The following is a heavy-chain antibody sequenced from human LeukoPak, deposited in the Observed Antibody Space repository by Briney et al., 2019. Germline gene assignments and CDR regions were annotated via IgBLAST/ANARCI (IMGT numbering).Heavy chain of an antibody. D-gene: IGHD3-10*01. CDR1: GFTFSSYS. Sequence: PGGSLRLSCAASGFTFSSYSMNWVRQAPGKGLEWVSYISSSSSTIYYADSVKGRFTISRDNAKNSLYLQMNSLRAEDTAVYYCAGGSGSYYYYYYYYMDVWGKGTTVTISS. CDR2: ISSSSSTI. CDR3: AGGSGSYYYYYYYYMDV. V-gene: IGHV3-48*04. J-gene: IGHJ6*03.